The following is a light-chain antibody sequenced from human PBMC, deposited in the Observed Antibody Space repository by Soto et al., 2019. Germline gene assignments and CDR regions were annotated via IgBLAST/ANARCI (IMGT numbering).Light chain of an antibody. CDR1: QSVSSSY. Sequence: ETVLTQSPGTLSLSPGERATLSCRASQSVSSSYLAWHQQKPGQAPRLLIYGASSRATGIPDRFSGSGSGTDFTLTISRLEPEDFAVYYCQQCGSSSWTFGQGTKVDIK. CDR3: QQCGSSSWT. V-gene: IGKV3-20*01. CDR2: GAS. J-gene: IGKJ1*01.